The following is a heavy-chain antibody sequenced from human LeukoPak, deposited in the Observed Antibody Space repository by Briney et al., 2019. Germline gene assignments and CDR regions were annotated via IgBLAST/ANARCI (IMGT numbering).Heavy chain of an antibody. CDR2: IYYSGST. J-gene: IGHJ4*02. CDR1: GGSISSSSYY. D-gene: IGHD7-27*01. V-gene: IGHV4-39*01. Sequence: SETLSLTCTVSGGSISSSSYYWGWIRQRPGKGLEWIGSIYYSGSTYYNPSLKSRVTISVDTSKNQFSLKLSSVTAADTAVYYCAIVNWGYFDYWGQGTLVTVSS. CDR3: AIVNWGYFDY.